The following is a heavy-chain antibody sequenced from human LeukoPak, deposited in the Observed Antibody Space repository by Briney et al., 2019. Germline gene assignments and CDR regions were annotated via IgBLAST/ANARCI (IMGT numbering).Heavy chain of an antibody. J-gene: IGHJ5*02. CDR1: GGSISGYY. V-gene: IGHV4-4*07. Sequence: SETPSLTCTVSGGSISGYYWSWIRQPAGKGLEWIGHVDTSGRTNYNSSLMSRVTMSVDTSKNQFSLRLTSVTAADTAVYYCARHWSHSVAQFGRYYWFDPWGQGTLVTVSS. CDR2: VDTSGRT. D-gene: IGHD2-15*01. CDR3: ARHWSHSVAQFGRYYWFDP.